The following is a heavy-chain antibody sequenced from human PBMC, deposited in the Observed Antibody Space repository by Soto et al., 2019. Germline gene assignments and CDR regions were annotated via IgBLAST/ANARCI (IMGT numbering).Heavy chain of an antibody. CDR3: ARSSGWLHDY. D-gene: IGHD6-19*01. J-gene: IGHJ4*02. CDR2: IKQDGSEI. Sequence: GGSLRLSCAASGFSLSGYWMNWVRQAPGRGLEWVAIIKQDGSEIYYVDSVKGRFTISRDNAKKSLYLQMSSLRVEDTALYYCARSSGWLHDYWGQGTLVTVSS. V-gene: IGHV3-7*01. CDR1: GFSLSGYW.